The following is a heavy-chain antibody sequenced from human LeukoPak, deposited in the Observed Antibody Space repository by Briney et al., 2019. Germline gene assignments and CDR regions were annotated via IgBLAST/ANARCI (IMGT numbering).Heavy chain of an antibody. J-gene: IGHJ4*02. Sequence: SETLSLTCTVSGGSISSSSYYWGWIRQPPGTGLKWIGSIYYSGSTYYNPSLKSRVTISVDTSKNQFSLKLSSVTAADTAVYYCARFLWFGEFSFDYWGQGTLVTVSS. CDR2: IYYSGST. D-gene: IGHD3-10*01. V-gene: IGHV4-39*07. CDR1: GGSISSSSYY. CDR3: ARFLWFGEFSFDY.